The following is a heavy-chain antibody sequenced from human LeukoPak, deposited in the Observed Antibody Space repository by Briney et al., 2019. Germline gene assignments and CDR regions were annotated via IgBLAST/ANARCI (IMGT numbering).Heavy chain of an antibody. Sequence: ASVKISCKVSGYTFTDYYMHWMQQAPGQGLEWMGLVDPEDGETIYAEKFQGRVTITADTSTDTAYMELSSLRSEDTAVYYCALILTASTSRFDPWGQGTLVTVSS. D-gene: IGHD3-9*01. CDR3: ALILTASTSRFDP. V-gene: IGHV1-69-2*01. CDR2: VDPEDGET. CDR1: GYTFTDYY. J-gene: IGHJ5*02.